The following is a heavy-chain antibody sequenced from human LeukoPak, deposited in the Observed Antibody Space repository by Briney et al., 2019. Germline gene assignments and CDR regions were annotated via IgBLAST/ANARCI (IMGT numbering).Heavy chain of an antibody. CDR1: GFTFSSYS. CDR2: ISSSSSYI. J-gene: IGHJ4*02. CDR3: AKVRVTENTFDY. Sequence: PGGSLRLSCAASGFTFSSYSMNWVRQAPGKGLEWVSSISSSSSYIYYADSVRGRFTISRDNAKNSLYLQMNSLRAEDTAVYYCAKVRVTENTFDYWAREPWSPSPQ. D-gene: IGHD1-14*01. V-gene: IGHV3-21*01.